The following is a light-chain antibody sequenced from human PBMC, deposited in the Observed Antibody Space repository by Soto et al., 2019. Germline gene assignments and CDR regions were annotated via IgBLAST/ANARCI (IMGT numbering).Light chain of an antibody. CDR2: DAS. Sequence: EIVLTQSPATLSLSPGERATLSCRASQSVSSYLAWYQQKPGRAPRLLIYDASNRATDIPARFSGSGSGTDFTLTISSLEPEDFAVYYCQQYGSSGTFGQGTKVEIK. V-gene: IGKV3-11*01. CDR3: QQYGSSGT. CDR1: QSVSSY. J-gene: IGKJ1*01.